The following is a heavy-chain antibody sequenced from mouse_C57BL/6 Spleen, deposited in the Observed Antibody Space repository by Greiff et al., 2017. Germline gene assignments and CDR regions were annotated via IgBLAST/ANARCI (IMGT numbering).Heavy chain of an antibody. CDR2: ISYDGSN. CDR3: ASDYYGSSYEGFDY. V-gene: IGHV3-6*01. J-gene: IGHJ2*01. D-gene: IGHD1-1*01. CDR1: GYSITSGYY. Sequence: ESGPGLVKPSQSLSLTCSVTGYSITSGYYWNWIRQFPGNKLEWMGYISYDGSNNYNPSLKNRISITRDTSKNQFFLKLNSVTTEDTATYYCASDYYGSSYEGFDYGGQGTTLTVSS.